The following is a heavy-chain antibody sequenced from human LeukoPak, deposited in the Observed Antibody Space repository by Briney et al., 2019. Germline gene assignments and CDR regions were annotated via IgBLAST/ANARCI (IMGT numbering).Heavy chain of an antibody. CDR1: GFTFSSYG. D-gene: IGHD3-10*01. J-gene: IGHJ4*02. Sequence: GGTLRLSCAASGFTFSSYGMSWVRQAPGKGLEWVSAISGSGGSTYYADSVKGRFTTSRDNSKNTLYLQMNSLRAEDTAVYYCAKDVGLNKYYYGSESNYWGQGALVTVSS. CDR2: ISGSGGST. V-gene: IGHV3-23*01. CDR3: AKDVGLNKYYYGSESNY.